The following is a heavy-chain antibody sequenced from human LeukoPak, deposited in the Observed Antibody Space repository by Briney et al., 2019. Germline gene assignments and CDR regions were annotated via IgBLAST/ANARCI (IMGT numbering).Heavy chain of an antibody. CDR1: GGTFSSYA. CDR2: IIPIFGTA. Sequence: GASVKVSCKASGGTFSSYAISWVRQAPGQGLEWMGGIIPIFGTANYAQKFQGRVTITADESTSTAYMELSSLRSEDTAVYYCARRPLWFGELLDWFDPWGQGTLVTVSS. D-gene: IGHD3-10*01. CDR3: ARRPLWFGELLDWFDP. V-gene: IGHV1-69*13. J-gene: IGHJ5*02.